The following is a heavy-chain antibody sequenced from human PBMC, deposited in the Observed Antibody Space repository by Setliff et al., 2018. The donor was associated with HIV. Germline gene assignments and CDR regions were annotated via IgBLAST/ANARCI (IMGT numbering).Heavy chain of an antibody. D-gene: IGHD3-3*01. J-gene: IGHJ5*02. V-gene: IGHV4-61*09. Sequence: PSETLSLTCTVSGGSISSGSFYWTWIRKPAGKGLEWIGHTYTNGRLNYNPSLQSRVAISMDTSRNQFSLRLSSVTAADTAVYFCAREDVSHWSGFLYESSWFDTWGRGILVTVSS. CDR1: GGSISSGSFY. CDR3: AREDVSHWSGFLYESSWFDT. CDR2: TYTNGRL.